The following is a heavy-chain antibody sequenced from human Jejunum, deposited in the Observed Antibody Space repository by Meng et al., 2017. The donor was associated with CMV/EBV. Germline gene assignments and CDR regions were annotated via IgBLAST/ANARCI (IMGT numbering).Heavy chain of an antibody. CDR3: VRGRCTRTSCYKGAFDF. CDR1: SVSNRNW. CDR2: KSPTESS. Sequence: SVSNRNWWSWVRQSPGQGLEWLGEKSPTESSNYNPSLKSRVTISVDRSKNQFSLKLTSVTAADTAVYYCVRGRCTRTSCYKGAFDFWSQGTLVTVSS. V-gene: IGHV4-4*02. D-gene: IGHD2-2*02. J-gene: IGHJ4*02.